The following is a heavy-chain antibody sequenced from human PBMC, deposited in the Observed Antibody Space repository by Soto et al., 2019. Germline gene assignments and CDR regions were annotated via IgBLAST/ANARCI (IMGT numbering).Heavy chain of an antibody. CDR2: IYYSWST. CDR3: ARDRDSSSWYLFDP. J-gene: IGHJ5*02. D-gene: IGHD6-13*01. V-gene: IGHV4-30-4*02. Sequence: ASDTISLTYRFSDFTIISGYYYWSWIREPPGKGLEWIGYIYYSWSTYYNPSLKSRVTISVDTSKNQFSLKLSSVTAADTAVYYCARDRDSSSWYLFDPWVQGTLV. CDR1: DFTIISGYYY.